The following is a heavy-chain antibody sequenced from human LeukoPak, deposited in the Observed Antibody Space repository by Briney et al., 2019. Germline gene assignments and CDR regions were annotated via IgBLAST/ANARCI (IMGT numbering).Heavy chain of an antibody. CDR2: ISSSSSYT. V-gene: IGHV3-21*01. J-gene: IGHJ5*02. Sequence: GGSLRLSCAASGFTFSSYSMNWVRQAPGKGLEWVSSISSSSSYTYYADSVKGRFTISRDNAKNSLYMQMNSLRAEDTAVYYCARDRKFTVTNYWFDLWGQGTLVTVST. D-gene: IGHD4-17*01. CDR3: ARDRKFTVTNYWFDL. CDR1: GFTFSSYS.